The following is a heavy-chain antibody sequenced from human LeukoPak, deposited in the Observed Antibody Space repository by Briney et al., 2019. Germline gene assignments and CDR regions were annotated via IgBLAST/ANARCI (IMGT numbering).Heavy chain of an antibody. D-gene: IGHD2-2*03. J-gene: IGHJ5*02. Sequence: GGSLRLSCAASGFTFSTYSMNWVRQAPGRGLEWVSSIGSSSKYIYYADSVKGRFTISRDDAKNSLSLQMNSLRAEDTAVYYCARDLDIVVVPASWFYPWGQGTLVTVSS. CDR1: GFTFSTYS. CDR2: IGSSSKYI. V-gene: IGHV3-21*01. CDR3: ARDLDIVVVPASWFYP.